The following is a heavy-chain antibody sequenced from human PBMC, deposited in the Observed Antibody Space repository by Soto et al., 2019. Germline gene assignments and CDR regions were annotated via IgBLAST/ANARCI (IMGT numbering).Heavy chain of an antibody. J-gene: IGHJ4*02. CDR2: INAGNGHT. CDR1: GYTFTNYA. CDR3: ARGIWTMARGAYYFAY. V-gene: IGHV1-3*01. Sequence: GASVKVSCKASGYTFTNYAMQWVRQAPGQRLEWMGWINAGNGHTKYSQNFQGRVTITRDTSASTAYMELSSLISEDAAVYYCARGIWTMARGAYYFAYWGRGTLVTVSS. D-gene: IGHD3-10*01.